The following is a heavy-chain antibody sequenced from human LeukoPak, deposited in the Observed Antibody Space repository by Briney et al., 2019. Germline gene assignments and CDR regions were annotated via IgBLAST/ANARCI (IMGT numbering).Heavy chain of an antibody. D-gene: IGHD6-19*01. J-gene: IGHJ4*02. CDR1: GFTFNSYA. CDR2: ISGSGGST. CDR3: AKAYSSGWTGRTFDY. V-gene: IGHV3-23*01. Sequence: PGGSLRLSCAASGFTFNSYAMSWVRQAPGKGLEWVSAISGSGGSTYYADSVKGRFTISRDNSRNTLYLQMNSPRAEDTAVYYCAKAYSSGWTGRTFDYWGQGTLVTVSS.